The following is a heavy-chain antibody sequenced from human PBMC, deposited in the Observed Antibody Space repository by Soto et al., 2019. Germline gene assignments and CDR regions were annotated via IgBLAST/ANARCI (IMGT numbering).Heavy chain of an antibody. CDR3: ARRVDGSGSSNSLDY. CDR1: GGSFSGDY. V-gene: IGHV4-34*01. Sequence: QVQLQQWGAGLLKPSETLSLTCAVYGGSFSGDYWSWIRQPPGKGLEWIGEINHSGSTNYNPSLKSRVTISVDTSKNQFSLKLSSVTAADTAVYYCARRVDGSGSSNSLDYWGQGTLVTGSS. J-gene: IGHJ4*02. CDR2: INHSGST. D-gene: IGHD3-10*01.